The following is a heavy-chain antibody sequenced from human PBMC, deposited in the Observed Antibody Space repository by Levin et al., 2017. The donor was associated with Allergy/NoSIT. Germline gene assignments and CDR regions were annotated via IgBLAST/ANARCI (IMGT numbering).Heavy chain of an antibody. CDR2: IKPDGSRT. Sequence: QSGGSLRLSCAASGFSFSNTWMSWVRLAPGKGMEWVANIKPDGSRTYYMDSVKGRFTISRDNARISLFLQMNSLSVEDTAVYYCASGRFSSGWYPVYFDYWGQGTLVTVSS. D-gene: IGHD6-19*01. V-gene: IGHV3-7*02. CDR3: ASGRFSSGWYPVYFDY. CDR1: GFSFSNTW. J-gene: IGHJ4*02.